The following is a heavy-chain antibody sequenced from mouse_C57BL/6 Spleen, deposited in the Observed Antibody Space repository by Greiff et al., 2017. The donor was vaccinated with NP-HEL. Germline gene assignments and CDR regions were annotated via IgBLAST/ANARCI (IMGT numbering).Heavy chain of an antibody. V-gene: IGHV1-42*01. J-gene: IGHJ2*01. Sequence: VQLKQSGPELVKPGASVKISCKASGYSFTGYYMNWVKQSPEKSLEWIGEINPSTGGTTYNQKFKAKATLTVDKSSSTAYMQLKSLTSEDSAVYYCARWDGSRDYWGQGTTLTVSS. CDR1: GYSFTGYY. CDR2: INPSTGGT. CDR3: ARWDGSRDY. D-gene: IGHD2-3*01.